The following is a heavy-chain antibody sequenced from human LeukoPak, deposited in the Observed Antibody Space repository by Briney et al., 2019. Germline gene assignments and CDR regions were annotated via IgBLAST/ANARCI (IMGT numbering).Heavy chain of an antibody. CDR1: GFTFSSYS. CDR2: ISSSSSSTI. Sequence: GGSLRLSCAASGFTFSSYSMNWVRQAPGKGLEWVSYISSSSSSTIYYADSVKGRFTISRDNAKNSLYLQMNSLRAEDTAVYYCARVDTKSYGSAYMDVWGSGTTVTVSS. CDR3: ARVDTKSYGSAYMDV. V-gene: IGHV3-48*04. J-gene: IGHJ6*03. D-gene: IGHD3-10*01.